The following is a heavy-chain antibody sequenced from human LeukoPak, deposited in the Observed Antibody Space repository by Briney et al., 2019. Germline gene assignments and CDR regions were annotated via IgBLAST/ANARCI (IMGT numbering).Heavy chain of an antibody. V-gene: IGHV3-30-3*01. J-gene: IGHJ4*02. CDR3: ARGRGGYSYAWLDY. Sequence: PGGSLRLSCAASGFTFSSYAMHWVRQAPGKGLEWVAVISYDGSNKYYADSVKGRFTISRDNSKNTLYLQMNSLRGEDTAVYYCARGRGGYSYAWLDYWGQGTLVTVSS. D-gene: IGHD5-18*01. CDR1: GFTFSSYA. CDR2: ISYDGSNK.